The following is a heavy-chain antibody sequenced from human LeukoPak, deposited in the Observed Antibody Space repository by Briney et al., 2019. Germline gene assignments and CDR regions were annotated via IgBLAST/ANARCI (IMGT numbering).Heavy chain of an antibody. J-gene: IGHJ4*02. D-gene: IGHD1-26*01. CDR2: INHSGST. Sequence: ASETLSLTCAVYGGSFSGYYWSWIRQPPGKGLEWIGEINHSGSTNYNPSLKSRVTISVDTSKNQFSLKLSSVTAADTAVYYCARQYSVGATLDYWGQGTLVTVSS. V-gene: IGHV4-34*01. CDR3: ARQYSVGATLDY. CDR1: GGSFSGYY.